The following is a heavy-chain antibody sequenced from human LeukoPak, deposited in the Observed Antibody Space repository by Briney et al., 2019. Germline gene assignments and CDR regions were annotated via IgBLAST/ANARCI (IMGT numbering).Heavy chain of an antibody. D-gene: IGHD6-13*01. CDR1: GYTFTDYY. J-gene: IGHJ6*03. V-gene: IGHV1-2*02. Sequence: ASVKVSCKASGYTFTDYYMHWARQAPGQGLEWMGWINPNSGGTNCAQKFQGRVTMTRDTSINTAYMELSSLRFDDTAVYYCARGATAGRFSLRPTGAYYMDVWGKGTTVTVSS. CDR3: ARGATAGRFSLRPTGAYYMDV. CDR2: INPNSGGT.